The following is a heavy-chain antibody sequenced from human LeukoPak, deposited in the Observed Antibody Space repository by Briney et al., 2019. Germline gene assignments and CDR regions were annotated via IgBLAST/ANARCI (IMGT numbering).Heavy chain of an antibody. CDR2: INPNSGGT. Sequence: ASVKVSCKASGYTFTGYYMHWVRQAPGQGLEWMGWINPNSGGTNYAQKFQGRVTMTTDTSTSTAYMELRSLRSDDTALYYCARNPYYDSKGYYAYWGQGTLVTVSS. CDR3: ARNPYYDSKGYYAY. D-gene: IGHD3-22*01. V-gene: IGHV1-2*02. J-gene: IGHJ4*02. CDR1: GYTFTGYY.